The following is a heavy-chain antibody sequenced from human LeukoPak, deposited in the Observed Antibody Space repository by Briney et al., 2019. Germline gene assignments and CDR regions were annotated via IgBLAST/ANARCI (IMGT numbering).Heavy chain of an antibody. CDR2: IYPGDSDT. CDR3: ARQGVGLEAHYESSGCPDY. CDR1: GYSFTSYW. D-gene: IGHD3-22*01. J-gene: IGHJ4*02. V-gene: IGHV5-51*01. Sequence: GESLKISCKGSGYSFTSYWIAWVRQVPGKGLEWMGIIYPGDSDTRYSPSFQGHVTISVDKSISTAYLQWSSLKASDTAMYYCARQGVGLEAHYESSGCPDYWGQGTLVTVSS.